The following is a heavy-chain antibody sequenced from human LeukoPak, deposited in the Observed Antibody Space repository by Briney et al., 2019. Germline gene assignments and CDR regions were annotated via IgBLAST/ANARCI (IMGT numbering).Heavy chain of an antibody. CDR1: GFTFSSYS. Sequence: PGGSLRLSCAASGFTFSSYSMNWVRQAPGKGLEWVSSISSSSSYIYYADSVKGRFTISRDNAKNSLYLQMNSLRAEDTAVYYCARVEQPELGGGDYWGQGTLVTVSS. J-gene: IGHJ4*02. V-gene: IGHV3-21*01. CDR3: ARVEQPELGGGDY. CDR2: ISSSSSYI. D-gene: IGHD1-26*01.